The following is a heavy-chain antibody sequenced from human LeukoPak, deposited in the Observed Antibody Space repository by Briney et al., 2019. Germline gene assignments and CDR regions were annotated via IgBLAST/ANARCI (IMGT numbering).Heavy chain of an antibody. V-gene: IGHV3-11*01. D-gene: IGHD3-10*01. J-gene: IGHJ5*02. CDR2: ISSSGSTI. CDR1: GLTFSDYY. Sequence: PGGSLRLSCAASGLTFSDYYMSWIRQAPGKGLEWVSYISSSGSTIYYADSVKGRFTISRDNAKNSLYLQMNSLRAEDTAVYYCARDGYYGSGSYYGDGNWFDPWGQGTLVTVSS. CDR3: ARDGYYGSGSYYGDGNWFDP.